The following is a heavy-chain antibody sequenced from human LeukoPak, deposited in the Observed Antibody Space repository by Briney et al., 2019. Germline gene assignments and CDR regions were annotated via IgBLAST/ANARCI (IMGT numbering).Heavy chain of an antibody. CDR3: AEGVSRRSNFWYHWFDP. V-gene: IGHV1-2*02. CDR1: GYTLTDYY. CDR2: IHPHTGAT. Sequence: ASVKVSCKASGYTLTDYYLHWVRQAPGQRLEWLGWIHPHTGATQYSQAFKAGVSMTTDTSVNTAYLELNRLTSDDTAVYYCAEGVSRRSNFWYHWFDPWGQGTLVTVAA. J-gene: IGHJ5*02. D-gene: IGHD6-13*01.